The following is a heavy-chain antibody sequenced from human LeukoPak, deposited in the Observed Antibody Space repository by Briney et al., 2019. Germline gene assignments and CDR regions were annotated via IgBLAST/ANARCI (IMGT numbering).Heavy chain of an antibody. CDR2: ISYDGSNK. CDR3: ARDLGSLLWFGLFDY. D-gene: IGHD3-10*01. J-gene: IGHJ4*02. Sequence: GGSLRLSCAASGFTFSSYAMHWVRQAPGKGLEWVAVISYDGSNKYYADSVKGRFTISRDNSKNTLYLQMNSLRAEDTAVYYCARDLGSLLWFGLFDYWGQGTLVTVPS. CDR1: GFTFSSYA. V-gene: IGHV3-30*04.